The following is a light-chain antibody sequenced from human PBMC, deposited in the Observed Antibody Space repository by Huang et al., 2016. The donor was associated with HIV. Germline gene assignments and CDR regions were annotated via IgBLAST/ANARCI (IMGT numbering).Light chain of an antibody. Sequence: IQLTQSPSSLSASIGDRVTITCRASQGISSYLAWYQQKLGKAPKLLIYAASTLQSGVPSRFSGSGSGTDFTLIISSLQPEDFATYYCQQLNTYPVTFGGGTKVEIK. V-gene: IGKV1-9*01. J-gene: IGKJ4*01. CDR3: QQLNTYPVT. CDR1: QGISSY. CDR2: AAS.